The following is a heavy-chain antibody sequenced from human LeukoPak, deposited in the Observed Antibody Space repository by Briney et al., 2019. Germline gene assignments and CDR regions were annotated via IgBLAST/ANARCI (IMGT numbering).Heavy chain of an antibody. CDR2: IYHSGST. CDR3: AREGSARSGSYDY. CDR1: GGSISRGGYS. D-gene: IGHD3-10*01. V-gene: IGHV4-30-2*01. Sequence: SQTLSLTCAVSGGSISRGGYSWSWIRQPPGKGLEWIGYIYHSGSTYYNPSLRGRVTISVDRSKNQFSLKLSSVTAADTAVYYCAREGSARSGSYDYWGQGTLVTVSS. J-gene: IGHJ4*02.